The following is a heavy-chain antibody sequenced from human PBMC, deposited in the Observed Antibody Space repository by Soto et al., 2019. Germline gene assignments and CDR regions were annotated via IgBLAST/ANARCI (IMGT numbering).Heavy chain of an antibody. CDR3: ARETTDVRRWLQYRSRLYYYYGMDV. V-gene: IGHV4-31*03. J-gene: IGHJ6*02. Sequence: SETLSLTCTVSGGSISSGGYYWSWIRQHPGKGLEWIGYIYYSGSTYYNPSLKSRVTISVDTSKNQFSLQLNSVTPEDTAVYYCARETTDVRRWLQYRSRLYYYYGMDVWGQGTTVTVSS. CDR2: IYYSGST. D-gene: IGHD3-16*02. CDR1: GGSISSGGYY.